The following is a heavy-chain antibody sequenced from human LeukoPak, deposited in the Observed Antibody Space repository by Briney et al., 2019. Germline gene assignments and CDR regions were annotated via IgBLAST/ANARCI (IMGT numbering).Heavy chain of an antibody. V-gene: IGHV3-21*01. J-gene: IGHJ3*02. CDR2: ISSSSSYI. CDR3: ARDQSYYDSSGYYPANDAFDI. D-gene: IGHD3-22*01. CDR1: GFTFSSYS. Sequence: PGGSLRLSCAASGFTFSSYSMNWVRQAPGKGLEWVSSISSSSSYIYYADSVKGRFTISRDNAKNSLYLQMNSLRAGDTAVYYCARDQSYYDSSGYYPANDAFDIWGQGTMVTVSS.